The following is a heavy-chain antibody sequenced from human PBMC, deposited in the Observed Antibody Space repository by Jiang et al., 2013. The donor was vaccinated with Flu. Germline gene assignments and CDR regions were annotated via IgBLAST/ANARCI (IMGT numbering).Heavy chain of an antibody. D-gene: IGHD3-9*01. CDR2: ISAYNGNT. V-gene: IGHV1-18*01. CDR3: ARDSPRQQNYDILTGYYKEPDYYYYGMDV. J-gene: IGHJ6*02. CDR1: GYTFTSYG. Sequence: SGAEVKKPGASVKVSCKASGYTFTSYGISWVRQAPGQGLEWMGWISAYNGNTNYAQKLQGRVTMTTDTSTSTAYMELRSLRSDDTAVYYCARDSPRQQNYDILTGYYKEPDYYYYGMDVWGQGTTVTVSS.